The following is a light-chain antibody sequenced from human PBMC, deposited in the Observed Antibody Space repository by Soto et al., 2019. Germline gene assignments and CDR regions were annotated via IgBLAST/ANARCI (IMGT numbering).Light chain of an antibody. CDR1: SGDIGAYNY. CDR2: DVS. CDR3: CSYAGSYTWV. V-gene: IGLV2-11*01. J-gene: IGLJ3*02. Sequence: QSALTQPRSVSGSPGQSVTFSCTGTSGDIGAYNYVSWYQQHPGKAPKLMIYDVSKRPSGVPDRFSGSKSGNTASLTISGLQAEDEADYYCCSYAGSYTWVFGGGTKLTVL.